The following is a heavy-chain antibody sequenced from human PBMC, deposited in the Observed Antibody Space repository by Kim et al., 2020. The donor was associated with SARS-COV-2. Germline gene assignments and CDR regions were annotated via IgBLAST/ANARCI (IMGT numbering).Heavy chain of an antibody. J-gene: IGHJ2*01. D-gene: IGHD6-13*01. V-gene: IGHV4-34*01. CDR2: INHSGST. CDR1: GGSFSGYY. CDR3: ARGWKAGQNWYFDL. Sequence: SETLSLTCAVYGGSFSGYYWSWIRQPPGKGLEWIGEINHSGSTNYNPSLKSRVTISVDTSKNQFSLKLSSVTAADTAVYYCARGWKAGQNWYFDLWGRGTLVTVSS.